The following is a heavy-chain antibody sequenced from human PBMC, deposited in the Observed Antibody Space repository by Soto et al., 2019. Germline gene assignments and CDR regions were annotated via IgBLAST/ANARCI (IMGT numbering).Heavy chain of an antibody. CDR2: IYHSGST. V-gene: IGHV4-4*02. CDR1: SGSISSSNW. D-gene: IGHD6-19*01. Sequence: QVQLQESGPGLVKPSGTLSLTCAVSSGSISSSNWWSWVRQPPGKGLEWIGEIYHSGSTNYNPSLKSRVTISVDKSTNQFSLKLSSVSAADTAVYYCAGGITVAGPSRDGFDIWGQGTMVTVSS. J-gene: IGHJ3*02. CDR3: AGGITVAGPSRDGFDI.